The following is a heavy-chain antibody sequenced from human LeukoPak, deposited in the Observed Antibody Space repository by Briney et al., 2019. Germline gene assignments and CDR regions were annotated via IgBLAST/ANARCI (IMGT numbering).Heavy chain of an antibody. CDR2: INHSGST. V-gene: IGHV4-34*01. D-gene: IGHD4-17*01. J-gene: IGHJ5*02. CDR3: ARNYGRFNP. CDR1: GGAFSGYY. Sequence: SETLSLTCAVYGGAFSGYYWSWIRQPPRKGLEWIGEINHSGSTNYNPSLKSRVTISVDTSKNQFSLKLSSVTAADTAVYYCARNYGRFNPWGQGTLVTVSS.